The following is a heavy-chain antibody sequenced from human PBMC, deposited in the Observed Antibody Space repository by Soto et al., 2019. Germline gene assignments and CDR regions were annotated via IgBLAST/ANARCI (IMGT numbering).Heavy chain of an antibody. CDR3: AKEMATVFDAFDI. D-gene: IGHD4-4*01. CDR2: ISSSSSYI. CDR1: GFTFSSYS. V-gene: IGHV3-21*01. J-gene: IGHJ3*02. Sequence: GGSLRLSCAASGFTFSSYSMNWFRQAPGKGLEWVSSISSSSSYIYYADSVKGRFTISRDNAKNSLYLQMNSLRAEDTAVYYCAKEMATVFDAFDIWGQGTMVTVSS.